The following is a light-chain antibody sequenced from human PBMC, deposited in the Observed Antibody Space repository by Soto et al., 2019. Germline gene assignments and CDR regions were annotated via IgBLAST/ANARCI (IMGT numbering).Light chain of an antibody. J-gene: IGKJ4*01. V-gene: IGKV3-15*01. Sequence: EIVMTQSPATLSVSPGERATLSCRASQSVRSNLAWYQLKPGQAPRLLIYGASTRATGIPARFSGSGSGTEFTLTISSLQSEDFAVYYCQHYNNWPLTFGGGTKVEIK. CDR3: QHYNNWPLT. CDR2: GAS. CDR1: QSVRSN.